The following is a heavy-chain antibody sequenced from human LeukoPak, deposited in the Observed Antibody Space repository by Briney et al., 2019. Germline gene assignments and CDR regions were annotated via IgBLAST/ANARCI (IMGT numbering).Heavy chain of an antibody. CDR3: ARYGITIFGVVIIT. Sequence: KPSETLSLTCTVSGGSISSGDYYWSWIRQPPGKGLEWIGYIYYSGSTYYNPSLKSRVTISVDTSKNQFSLKLSSVTAADTAVYYCARYGITIFGVVIITWGQGTLVTVSS. V-gene: IGHV4-30-4*01. CDR1: GGSISSGDYY. CDR2: IYYSGST. D-gene: IGHD3-3*01. J-gene: IGHJ5*02.